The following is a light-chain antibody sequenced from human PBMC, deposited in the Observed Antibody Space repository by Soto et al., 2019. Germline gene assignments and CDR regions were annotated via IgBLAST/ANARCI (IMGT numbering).Light chain of an antibody. J-gene: IGKJ3*01. V-gene: IGKV3-15*01. CDR3: QKYNNWPPFT. CDR2: GAS. Sequence: IVMTQSPATLSVSPGERATLSCRASQSVSSNLAWYQQKPGQAPRLLIYGASTRATGIPARFSGSGSGTEFTLTISSLQSEDFAVYYCQKYNNWPPFTFGPGTKVDIK. CDR1: QSVSSN.